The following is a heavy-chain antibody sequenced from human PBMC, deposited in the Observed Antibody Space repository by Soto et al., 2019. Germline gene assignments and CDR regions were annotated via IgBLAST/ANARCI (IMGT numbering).Heavy chain of an antibody. CDR3: ASDETGVSGSHYIDYFNY. Sequence: ASVKVSCKASGKTVPNYAIHWVRQAPGQRLEWMGWINGGNGNTYYSEHFQGRVTFTRDTSAGTVYMQLSSLKSEDTAVYYCASDETGVSGSHYIDYFNYWGQGALVTVSS. J-gene: IGHJ4*02. CDR1: GKTVPNYA. D-gene: IGHD1-26*01. CDR2: INGGNGNT. V-gene: IGHV1-3*01.